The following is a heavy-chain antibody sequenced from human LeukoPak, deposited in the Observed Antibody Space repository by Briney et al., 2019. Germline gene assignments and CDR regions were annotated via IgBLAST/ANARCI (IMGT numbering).Heavy chain of an antibody. CDR3: ARANPQRYSYDPYYFDY. V-gene: IGHV3-30*03. D-gene: IGHD5-18*01. J-gene: IGHJ4*02. CDR2: ISYDGSNK. CDR1: GFTFSSYG. Sequence: GGSLRLSCAASGFTFSSYGMHWVRQAPGKGLEWVAVISYDGSNKYYADSVKGRFTISRDNSKNTLYLQMNSLRAEDTAVYYCARANPQRYSYDPYYFDYWGQGTLVTVSS.